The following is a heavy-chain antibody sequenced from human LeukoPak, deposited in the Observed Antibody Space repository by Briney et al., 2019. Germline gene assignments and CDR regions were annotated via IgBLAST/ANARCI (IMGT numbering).Heavy chain of an antibody. Sequence: PSETLSLTCAFYGASFSGYYWRWIRQPPGKGLEWIGEINHSGITTYSPSLKSRVTISVDTPKKQFSLKLNSVTAADTAVYYCAISHKWLLLDYWGQGTLVTVSS. CDR3: AISHKWLLLDY. V-gene: IGHV4-34*01. J-gene: IGHJ4*02. D-gene: IGHD2-15*01. CDR1: GASFSGYY. CDR2: INHSGIT.